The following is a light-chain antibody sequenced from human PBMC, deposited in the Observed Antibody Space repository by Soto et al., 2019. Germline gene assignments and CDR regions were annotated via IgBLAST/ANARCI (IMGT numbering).Light chain of an antibody. J-gene: IGKJ1*01. CDR2: ATS. V-gene: IGKV1-39*01. Sequence: DIQMTQSPSSLSASVGDRVTITCRAGQTISSYLNWYQQKPGKAPKLLIYATSSLQSGVPSRFSGSGSGTDFTLTIRSLQPEDFATYYCQQSHNTPWTFGQGTKVEIK. CDR3: QQSHNTPWT. CDR1: QTISSY.